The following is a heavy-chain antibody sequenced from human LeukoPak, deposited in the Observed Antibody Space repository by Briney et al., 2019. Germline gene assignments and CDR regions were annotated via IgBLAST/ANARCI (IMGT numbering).Heavy chain of an antibody. CDR2: IYHSGST. CDR1: GGSISSGGYS. CDR3: ARGRLGYFDL. D-gene: IGHD3-9*01. J-gene: IGHJ2*01. V-gene: IGHV4-30-2*01. Sequence: SQTLSLTCAVFGGSISSGGYSWSWIRQPPGKGLEWIGYIYHSGSTYYNPSLKSRVTISVDRSKNQFSLKLSSVTAADTAVYYCARGRLGYFDLWGRGTLVTVSS.